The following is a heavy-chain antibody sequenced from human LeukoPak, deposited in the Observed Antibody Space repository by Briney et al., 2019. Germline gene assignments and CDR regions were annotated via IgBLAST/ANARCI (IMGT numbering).Heavy chain of an antibody. CDR1: GFTFSSYS. D-gene: IGHD2-15*01. Sequence: GGSLRLSCAASGFTFSSYSMNWVRQAPGKGLEWVSSISTSSSYIYYADSVKGRFTISRDNAKDSLYLQMNSLRAEDTALYYCARDAYCSGGSCYQRNYYYYMDVWGKGTTVTISS. J-gene: IGHJ6*03. CDR3: ARDAYCSGGSCYQRNYYYYMDV. CDR2: ISTSSSYI. V-gene: IGHV3-21*01.